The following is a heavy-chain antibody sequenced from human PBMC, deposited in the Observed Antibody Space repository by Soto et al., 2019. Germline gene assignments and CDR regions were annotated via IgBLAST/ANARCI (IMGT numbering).Heavy chain of an antibody. D-gene: IGHD3-16*02. J-gene: IGHJ5*02. V-gene: IGHV4-34*01. Sequence: QVQLQQWGAGLLKPSETLSLTCAVYGGSFSGYYWSWIRQPPGKGLEWIGEINHSGSTNYNQSLKSRVTISVDTSKNQFSLKLSSVTAADTAVYYCARDGSRYDYVWGSYRSNWFDPWGQGTLVTVSS. CDR1: GGSFSGYY. CDR3: ARDGSRYDYVWGSYRSNWFDP. CDR2: INHSGST.